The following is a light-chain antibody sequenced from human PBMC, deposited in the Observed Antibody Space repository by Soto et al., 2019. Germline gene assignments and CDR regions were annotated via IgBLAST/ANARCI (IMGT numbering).Light chain of an antibody. J-gene: IGLJ1*01. CDR1: SSNIGNNY. Sequence: QTLLTHQPSLSAAPGQKVTISCSGSSSNIGNNYVSWYQQLPGTAPKLLIYDNNKRPSGIPDRFSDSKSGTSATLGITGLQTGDEADYYCGTWDSSLSAYVFGTGTKVTVL. V-gene: IGLV1-51*01. CDR2: DNN. CDR3: GTWDSSLSAYV.